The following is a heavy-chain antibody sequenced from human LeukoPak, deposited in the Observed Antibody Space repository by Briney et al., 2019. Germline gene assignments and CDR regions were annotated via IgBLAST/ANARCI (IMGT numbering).Heavy chain of an antibody. CDR3: ARQRTPHGNFDY. D-gene: IGHD1-26*01. J-gene: IGHJ4*02. Sequence: PGGSLRLSCAASGFTFSSYDMHWVRQATGKGLEWVSAIGTGYDTYYPGSVKGRFAISRENAKNSLYLQMNSLRVEDTAVYYCARQRTPHGNFDYWGQGTLVTVS. V-gene: IGHV3-13*01. CDR1: GFTFSSYD. CDR2: IGTGYDT.